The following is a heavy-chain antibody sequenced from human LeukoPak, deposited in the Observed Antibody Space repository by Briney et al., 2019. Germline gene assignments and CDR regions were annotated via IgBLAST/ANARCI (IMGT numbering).Heavy chain of an antibody. V-gene: IGHV3-74*01. J-gene: IGHJ4*02. CDR1: GFTFNNYW. Sequence: GGSLRLSCSASGFTFNNYWMHWVRQAPGKGLVWVSHINTDGSDTSYADSVKGRFTITRDNAKNTLYLQMNSLRAEDTAVYYCAGTTYVSLTDWGQGTLVTVSS. CDR3: AGTTYVSLTD. D-gene: IGHD1-14*01. CDR2: INTDGSDT.